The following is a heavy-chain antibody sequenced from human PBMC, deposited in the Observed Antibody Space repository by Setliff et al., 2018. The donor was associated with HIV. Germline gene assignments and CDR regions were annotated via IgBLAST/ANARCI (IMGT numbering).Heavy chain of an antibody. CDR1: AGSISRTSDY. CDR3: SRHPFPPMRDYYYYIDV. CDR2: VSYTGST. J-gene: IGHJ6*03. D-gene: IGHD3-16*01. V-gene: IGHV4-39*01. Sequence: SETLSLTCPVSAGSISRTSDYWGWIRQHPGRGLEWNGSVSYTGSTYYNPSLKSRVTRSVDTSKNQFSLKLRSVSAADTAVYYCSRHPFPPMRDYYYYIDVWGKGTTVTVSS.